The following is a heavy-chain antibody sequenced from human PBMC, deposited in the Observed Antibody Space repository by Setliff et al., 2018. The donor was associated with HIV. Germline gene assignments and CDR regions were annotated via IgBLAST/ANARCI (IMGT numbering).Heavy chain of an antibody. CDR3: ARVATGPESFDI. V-gene: IGHV4-59*01. CDR2: VYPTGST. J-gene: IGHJ3*02. CDR1: GDSINNYY. D-gene: IGHD3-9*01. Sequence: SETLSLTCTVSGDSINNYYWGWIRQPPGKGLEWIGYVYPTGSTNSKSSLKSRVTISVDTSKNQFSLKLSSVTAADTAVYYCARVATGPESFDIWGQGTMVTVSS.